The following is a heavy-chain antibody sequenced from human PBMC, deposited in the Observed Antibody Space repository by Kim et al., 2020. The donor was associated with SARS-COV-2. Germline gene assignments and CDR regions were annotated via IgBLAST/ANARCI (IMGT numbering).Heavy chain of an antibody. J-gene: IGHJ5*02. CDR3: ARDPLRFLEWFTGWFDP. V-gene: IGHV1-46*01. CDR2: INPSGGST. CDR1: GYTFTSYY. D-gene: IGHD3-3*01. Sequence: ASVKVSCKASGYTFTSYYMHWVRQAPGQGLEWMGIINPSGGSTSYAQKFQGRVTMTRDTSTSTVYMELSSLRSEDTAVYYCARDPLRFLEWFTGWFDPWGQGTLVTVSS.